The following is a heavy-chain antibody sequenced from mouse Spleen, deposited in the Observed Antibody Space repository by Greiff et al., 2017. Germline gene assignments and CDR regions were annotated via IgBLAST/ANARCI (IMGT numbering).Heavy chain of an antibody. CDR3: ARDEARLTGTWIYAMDY. CDR1: GFTFSSYA. V-gene: IGHV5-9-1*01. CDR2: ISSGGSYT. J-gene: IGHJ4*01. D-gene: IGHD4-1*01. Sequence: EVMLVESGGGLVKPGGSLKLSCAASGFTFSSYAMSWVRQTPEKRLEWVATISSGGSYTYYPDRVKGRFTISRDNAKNTLYLQMSSLRSEDTAMYYRARDEARLTGTWIYAMDYWGQGTSVTVSS.